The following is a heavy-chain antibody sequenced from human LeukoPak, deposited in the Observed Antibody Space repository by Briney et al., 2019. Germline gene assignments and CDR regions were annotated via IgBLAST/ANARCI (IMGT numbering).Heavy chain of an antibody. Sequence: PGGSLRLSCAASGFTFSSYWMNWVRQAPGKGLEWVANIKQDGSEKYYVDSVKGRFTISRDNAKNPLFLQMNSLRAEDTAVYYCARDGVGAFDIWGQGTMVTVSS. CDR3: ARDGVGAFDI. CDR2: IKQDGSEK. CDR1: GFTFSSYW. V-gene: IGHV3-7*04. J-gene: IGHJ3*02. D-gene: IGHD3-10*01.